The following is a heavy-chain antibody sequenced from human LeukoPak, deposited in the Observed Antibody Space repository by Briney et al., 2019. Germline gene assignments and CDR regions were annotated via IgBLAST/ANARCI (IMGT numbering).Heavy chain of an antibody. J-gene: IGHJ5*01. CDR1: GGTFSSYA. CDR3: ATELRGYSFGYDS. CDR2: ITVMSGTA. D-gene: IGHD5-12*01. Sequence: SVKVSCMASGGTFSSYAIAWVRQAPGQGLEWMGRITVMSGTANYAQKFQDRVTITTDESTRTAYMEVSSLRSEDTAVYFCATELRGYSFGYDSWGQGTLVTVSS. V-gene: IGHV1-69*05.